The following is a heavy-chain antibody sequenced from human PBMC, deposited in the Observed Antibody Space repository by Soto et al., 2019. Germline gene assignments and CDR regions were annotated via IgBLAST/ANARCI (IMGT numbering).Heavy chain of an antibody. CDR2: IYYSGST. V-gene: IGHV4-30-4*01. J-gene: IGHJ6*02. CDR1: GGSISSGDYY. CDR3: ARVPRITIFGVVIAHKDGMDV. Sequence: PSETLSLTCTVSGGSISSGDYYWSWNRQPPGKGLEWIGYIYYSGSTYYNPSLKSRVTISVDTSKNQFSLKLSSVAAADTAVYYCARVPRITIFGVVIAHKDGMDVWGQGTTVTVSS. D-gene: IGHD3-3*01.